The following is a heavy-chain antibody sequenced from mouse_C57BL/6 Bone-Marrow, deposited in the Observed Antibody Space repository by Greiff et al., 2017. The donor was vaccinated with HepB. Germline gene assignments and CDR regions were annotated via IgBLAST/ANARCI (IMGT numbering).Heavy chain of an antibody. CDR3: AGYGYWYFDV. Sequence: QVQLKQPGAELVKPGASVKMSCKASGYTFTSYWITWVKQRPGQGLEWIGDIYPGSGSTNYNEKFKSKATLTVDTSSSTAYMQLSSLTSEDSAVYYCAGYGYWYFDVWGTGTTVTVSS. D-gene: IGHD1-1*02. CDR2: IYPGSGST. CDR1: GYTFTSYW. V-gene: IGHV1-55*01. J-gene: IGHJ1*03.